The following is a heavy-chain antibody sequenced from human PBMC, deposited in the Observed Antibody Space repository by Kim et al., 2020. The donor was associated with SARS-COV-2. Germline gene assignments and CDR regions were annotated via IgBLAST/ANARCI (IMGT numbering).Heavy chain of an antibody. CDR2: IYYSGST. J-gene: IGHJ5*02. CDR3: ARETYYYGSGSGDWFDP. CDR1: GGSISSYY. D-gene: IGHD3-10*01. V-gene: IGHV4-59*01. Sequence: SETLSLTCTVSGGSISSYYWSWIRQPPGKGLEWIGYIYYSGSTNYNPSLKSRVTISVDTSKNQFSLKLSSVTAADTAVYYCARETYYYGSGSGDWFDPWGQGTLVTVSS.